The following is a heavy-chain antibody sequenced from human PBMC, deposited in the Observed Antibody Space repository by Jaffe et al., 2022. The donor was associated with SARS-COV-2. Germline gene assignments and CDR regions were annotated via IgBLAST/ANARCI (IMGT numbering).Heavy chain of an antibody. Sequence: EVQLVESGGGLVKPGGSLRLSCAASGFTFSSYSMNWVRQAPGKGLEWVSSISSSSSYIYYADSVKGRFTISRDNAKNSLYLQMNSLRAEDTAVYYCARDPEKEMATINGGYWGQGTLVTVSS. CDR1: GFTFSSYS. D-gene: IGHD5-12*01. V-gene: IGHV3-21*01. CDR3: ARDPEKEMATINGGY. CDR2: ISSSSSYI. J-gene: IGHJ4*02.